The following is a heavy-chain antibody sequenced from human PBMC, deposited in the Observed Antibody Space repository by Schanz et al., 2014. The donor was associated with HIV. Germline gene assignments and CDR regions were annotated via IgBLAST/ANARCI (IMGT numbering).Heavy chain of an antibody. CDR3: AKIRGTRGAYDGLDV. J-gene: IGHJ6*02. D-gene: IGHD3-10*01. V-gene: IGHV3-23*01. CDR2: ISGSDGDT. Sequence: EVQLLESGGGLVQPGGSLRLSCAASGFTFSSYAMTWVRQAPGKGLDWVSTISGSDGDTYYADSVKGWFTISRDNSKNTMFLQMNSLRVEDTAIYYCAKIRGTRGAYDGLDVWGQGTTVIVSS. CDR1: GFTFSSYA.